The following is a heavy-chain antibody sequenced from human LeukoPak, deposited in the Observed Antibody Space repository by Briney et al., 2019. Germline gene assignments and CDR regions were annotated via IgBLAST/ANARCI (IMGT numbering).Heavy chain of an antibody. CDR3: ARDRDYGDYHDAFDI. J-gene: IGHJ3*02. CDR2: ISSNGGST. D-gene: IGHD4-17*01. V-gene: IGHV3-64*02. Sequence: PGGSLRLSCAASGFTFSSYAMHWVRQAPGKGLEYVSAISSNGGSTYYADSVKGRFTISRDNSKNTLYLQMDSLRAEDMAVYYCARDRDYGDYHDAFDIWDQGTVVTVSS. CDR1: GFTFSSYA.